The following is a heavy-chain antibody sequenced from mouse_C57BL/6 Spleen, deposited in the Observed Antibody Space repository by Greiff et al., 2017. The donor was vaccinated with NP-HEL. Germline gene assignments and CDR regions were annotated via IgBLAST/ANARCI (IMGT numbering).Heavy chain of an antibody. CDR3: ARFDYDALAWCAY. D-gene: IGHD2-4*01. CDR2: INPSNGGT. J-gene: IGHJ3*01. Sequence: QVQLQQSGTELVKPGASVKLSCKASGYTFTSYWMHWVKQRPGQGLEWIGNINPSNGGTNYNEKFKSKATLTVDKSSSTAYMQLSSLTSEDSAVYYCARFDYDALAWCAYWGQGTLVTVSA. V-gene: IGHV1-53*01. CDR1: GYTFTSYW.